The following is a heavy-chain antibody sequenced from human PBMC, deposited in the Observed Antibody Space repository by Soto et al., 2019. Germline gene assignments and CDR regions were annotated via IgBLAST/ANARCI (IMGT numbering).Heavy chain of an antibody. Sequence: PGGSLRLSCAASGFTFSSYAMHWVRQAPGKGLEWVAVISYDGSNKYYADSVKGRFTISRDNSKNTLYLQMNSLRAEDTAVYYCAKVPGDYDFWSGYYSDGMDVWGQGTTVTVSS. CDR3: AKVPGDYDFWSGYYSDGMDV. CDR1: GFTFSSYA. D-gene: IGHD3-3*01. J-gene: IGHJ6*02. V-gene: IGHV3-30-3*01. CDR2: ISYDGSNK.